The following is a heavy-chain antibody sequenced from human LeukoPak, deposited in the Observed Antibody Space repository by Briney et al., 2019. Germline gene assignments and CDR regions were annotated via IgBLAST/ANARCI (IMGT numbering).Heavy chain of an antibody. V-gene: IGHV3-23*01. CDR2: ITANGGGT. J-gene: IGHJ4*02. D-gene: IGHD1/OR15-1a*01. CDR1: GFTFSSYV. Sequence: GGSLRLSCAASGFTFSSYVMSWVRQAPGKGLEWVSAITANGGGTNYADSVKGRFTISRDNSKNTLFLQMNSLRAEDTAVYYCAKEENIDRRFVTVDYGGQGPLVTVSS. CDR3: AKEENIDRRFVTVDY.